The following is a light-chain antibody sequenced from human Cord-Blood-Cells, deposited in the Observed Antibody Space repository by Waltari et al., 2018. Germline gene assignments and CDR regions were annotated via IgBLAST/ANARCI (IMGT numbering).Light chain of an antibody. V-gene: IGKV1-5*01. Sequence: DIQMTQSPSTLSASVGDRVTLTGRASQSISSWLAWYQQKPGKAPKLLIYDASSLESGVTSRFSGSGSGTEYTLTISSLQPDDFATYYCQQYNSYSWTFGQGTKVEIK. J-gene: IGKJ1*01. CDR2: DAS. CDR1: QSISSW. CDR3: QQYNSYSWT.